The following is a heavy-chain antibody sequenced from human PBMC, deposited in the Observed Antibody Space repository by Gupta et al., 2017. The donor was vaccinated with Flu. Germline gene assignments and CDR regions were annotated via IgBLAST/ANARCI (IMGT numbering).Heavy chain of an antibody. J-gene: IGHJ4*02. Sequence: QVQLQESGPGLVKPSQTLSLTCTVSGGSLSSGSYYWSWFRQPAGKGLEWIGRIDTSGRTNYNPSLKSLVTISVDTPKNQFSLKLRSVTAAETAVYYCARGGEMATIFHTPFDYWGQGTLVTVSS. V-gene: IGHV4-61*02. CDR3: ARGGEMATIFHTPFDY. D-gene: IGHD5-24*01. CDR2: IDTSGRT. CDR1: GGSLSSGSYY.